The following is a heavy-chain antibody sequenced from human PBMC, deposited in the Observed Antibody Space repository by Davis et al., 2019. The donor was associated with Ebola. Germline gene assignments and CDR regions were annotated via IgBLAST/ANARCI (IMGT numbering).Heavy chain of an antibody. Sequence: SVKVSCKASGGTFSSYAISWVRQAPGQGLEWMGGIIPIFGTANYAQKFQGRVTITADKSTSTAYMELSSLRSEDTAVYYCARDRRVAVAGRSYYYGMDVWGQGTTVTVS. CDR1: GGTFSSYA. D-gene: IGHD6-19*01. CDR3: ARDRRVAVAGRSYYYGMDV. CDR2: IIPIFGTA. V-gene: IGHV1-69*06. J-gene: IGHJ6*02.